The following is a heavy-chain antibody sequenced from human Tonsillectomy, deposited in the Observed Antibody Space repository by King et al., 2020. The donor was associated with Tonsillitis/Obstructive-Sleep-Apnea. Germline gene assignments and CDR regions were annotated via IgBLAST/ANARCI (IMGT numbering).Heavy chain of an antibody. CDR3: ARPGNEEGSASSGYMDV. CDR1: GGTFSSFA. CDR2: IMPLFVTP. D-gene: IGHD1-1*01. J-gene: IGHJ6*03. Sequence: QLVQSGAEVKKPGSSVKVSCKASGGTFSSFAINWVRQAPGQGLEWMGGIMPLFVTPKYAQRLQGRVTITADESTSTAYMELSSLRSEDTAVYYCARPGNEEGSASSGYMDVWGRGTPVTVSS. V-gene: IGHV1-69*01.